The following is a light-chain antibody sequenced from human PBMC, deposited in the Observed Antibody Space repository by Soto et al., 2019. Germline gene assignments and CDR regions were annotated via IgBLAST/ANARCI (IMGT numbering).Light chain of an antibody. V-gene: IGLV2-14*01. Sequence: QSALTQPASVSGSPGQPITISCIGTSSDVGGYNYVSWYQQHPGKAPKLMIYDVNKRPSGVSNRFSGSKSGNTASLTISGLQAEDEAYYYCSSYASSNTQLFGGGTKLTVL. J-gene: IGLJ2*01. CDR3: SSYASSNTQL. CDR2: DVN. CDR1: SSDVGGYNY.